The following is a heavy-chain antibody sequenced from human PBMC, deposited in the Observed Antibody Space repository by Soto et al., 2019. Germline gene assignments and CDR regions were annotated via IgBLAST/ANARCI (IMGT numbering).Heavy chain of an antibody. D-gene: IGHD1-26*01. CDR3: ARDVSVGATSYFDY. J-gene: IGHJ4*02. CDR2: IIPIFGTA. CDR1: GGTFSSYA. Sequence: ASVKVSCKASGGTFSSYAISCVRQAPGQGLEWMGGIIPIFGTANYAQKFQGRVTITADESTSTAYMELSSLRSEDTAVYYCARDVSVGATSYFDYWGQGTLVTVS. V-gene: IGHV1-69*13.